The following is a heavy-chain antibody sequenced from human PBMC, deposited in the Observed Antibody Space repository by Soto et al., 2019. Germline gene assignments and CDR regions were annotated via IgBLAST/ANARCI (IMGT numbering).Heavy chain of an antibody. V-gene: IGHV2-5*02. CDR3: VRNWRYYGGDYYYGMDA. D-gene: IGHD3-10*01. CDR1: GFSLNTGGVG. CDR2: IYWDDDE. J-gene: IGHJ6*02. Sequence: ITLKESGPTLVKPTQTLTLTCTFSGFSLNTGGVGVGWVRQPRGKAMEWLALIYWDDDERYRPSLRSRLNITKDTSNNQGVLTMTNMNPEETATYYCVRNWRYYGGDYYYGMDAWGQGTTVTVSS.